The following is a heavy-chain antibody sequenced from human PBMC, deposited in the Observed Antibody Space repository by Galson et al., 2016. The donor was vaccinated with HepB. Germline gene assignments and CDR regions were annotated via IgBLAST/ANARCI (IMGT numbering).Heavy chain of an antibody. Sequence: SLRLSCAASGFTVNNHYMTWVRQAPGKGLEGVSLIYSGGNTHYADSVRGRFTISRDNSKNTLYLQMNSLRAEDTAVYYCATSPTEGYWGQGTLVTVSS. CDR2: IYSGGNT. J-gene: IGHJ4*02. V-gene: IGHV3-53*01. CDR3: ATSPTEGY. CDR1: GFTVNNHY. D-gene: IGHD3-16*01.